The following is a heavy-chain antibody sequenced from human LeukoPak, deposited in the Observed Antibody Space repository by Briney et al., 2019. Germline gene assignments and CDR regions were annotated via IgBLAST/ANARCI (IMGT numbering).Heavy chain of an antibody. CDR1: GFTFSDYY. Sequence: GGSLRLSCAASGFTFSDYYMSWIRQAPGKGLEWVSYISSSGSTIYYADSVKGRFTISRDNAKNLLYLQMNSLRAEDTAVYYCARHKTTEAMDVWGKGTTVTVSS. CDR3: ARHKTTEAMDV. CDR2: ISSSGSTI. J-gene: IGHJ6*03. D-gene: IGHD4-17*01. V-gene: IGHV3-11*04.